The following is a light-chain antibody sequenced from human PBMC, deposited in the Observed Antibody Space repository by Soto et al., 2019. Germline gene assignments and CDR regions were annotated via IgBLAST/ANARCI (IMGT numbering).Light chain of an antibody. CDR1: QSISSY. CDR2: DAS. V-gene: IGKV1-5*01. J-gene: IGKJ1*01. Sequence: IQMTQSPSSLSASVGDRVTITCRASQSISSYLNWYQQKPGEAPKLLIYDASALPRGVPSRFSGSGSGTKFTLTIASLQPDDFATYYCQQYETFSGTFGPRTKVDI. CDR3: QQYETFSGT.